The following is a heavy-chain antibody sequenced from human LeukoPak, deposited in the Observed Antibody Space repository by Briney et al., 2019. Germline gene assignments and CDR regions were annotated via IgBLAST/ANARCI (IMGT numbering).Heavy chain of an antibody. CDR1: GFTFNSYA. CDR3: ARDDILTGSYSQDY. Sequence: PGGSLRLSCAVSGFTFNSYAMSWVRQAPGKGLEWVSGISGSGLSTYYADSVKGRFTISRDNSKNTLYLQMNNLRAEDTAVYYCARDDILTGSYSQDYWGQGTLVTVSS. D-gene: IGHD3-9*01. CDR2: ISGSGLST. J-gene: IGHJ4*02. V-gene: IGHV3-23*01.